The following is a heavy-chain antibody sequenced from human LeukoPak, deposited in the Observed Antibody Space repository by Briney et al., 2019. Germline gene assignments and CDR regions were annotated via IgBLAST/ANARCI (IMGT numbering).Heavy chain of an antibody. Sequence: GASVKVSCKASGYTFTGYYMHWVRQAPGQGLEWMGWINPNSGGTNYAQKFQGRVTMTRDTSISTAYMELSRLRSDDTAVYYCAREAIAAAGTSDYWGQGTLVTVSS. D-gene: IGHD6-13*01. CDR2: INPNSGGT. CDR3: AREAIAAAGTSDY. J-gene: IGHJ4*02. CDR1: GYTFTGYY. V-gene: IGHV1-2*02.